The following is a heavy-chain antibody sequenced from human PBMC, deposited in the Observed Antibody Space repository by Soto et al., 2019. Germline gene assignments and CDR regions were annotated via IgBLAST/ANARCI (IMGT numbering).Heavy chain of an antibody. CDR2: IWYDGSNK. CDR3: AGQAGSGSYGWFDP. J-gene: IGHJ5*02. CDR1: GFTFSSYG. Sequence: ESGGGVVQPGRSLRLSCAASGFTFSSYGMHWVRQAPGKGLEWVAVIWYDGSNKYYADSVKGRFTISRDNSKNTLYLQTNSLRAEDTAVYYCAGQAGSGSYGWFDPWGQGTLVTVSS. D-gene: IGHD3-10*01. V-gene: IGHV3-33*01.